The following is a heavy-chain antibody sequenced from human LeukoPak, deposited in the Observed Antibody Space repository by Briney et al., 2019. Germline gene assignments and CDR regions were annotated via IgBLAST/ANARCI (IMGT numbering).Heavy chain of an antibody. D-gene: IGHD3-9*01. V-gene: IGHV3-23*01. CDR1: GFTFSSYA. J-gene: IGHJ4*02. Sequence: GGSLRLSCAASGFTFSSYAMSWVRQAPGKGLEWVSAISGSGGSTYYADSVKGRFTISRDNSKNTLYLQMNSLRAEDTAVYYCAKGDRDILTGYYFDYWGQGTLVTVSS. CDR3: AKGDRDILTGYYFDY. CDR2: ISGSGGST.